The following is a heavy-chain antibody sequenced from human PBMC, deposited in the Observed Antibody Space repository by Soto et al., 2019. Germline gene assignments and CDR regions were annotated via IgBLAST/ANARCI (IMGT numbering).Heavy chain of an antibody. V-gene: IGHV4-30-2*01. CDR2: IYHNADT. J-gene: IGHJ2*01. CDR3: ARGISATGPYWFFDL. D-gene: IGHD6-13*01. CDR1: GGSVSISGYS. Sequence: QLQLQESGSGLVKPSQTLSLTCAVSGGSVSISGYSWSWIRQPPGKGLEWIGYIYHNADTYYNPSLESRVTMSVDRSKNQFSLKLKSVTVADTAVYYCARGISATGPYWFFDLWGRGTLVTASS.